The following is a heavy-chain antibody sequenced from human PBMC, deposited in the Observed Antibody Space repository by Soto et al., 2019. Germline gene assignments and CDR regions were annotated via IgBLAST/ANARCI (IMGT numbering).Heavy chain of an antibody. J-gene: IGHJ5*02. V-gene: IGHV1-58*01. CDR2: MVVGSGNT. CDR1: GFTFTSSA. D-gene: IGHD3-10*01. Sequence: SAKVSCKASGFTFTSSAVQWVRQARGQRLEWIGWMVVGSGNTNYAQKFQERVTITRDMSTSTAYMELSSLRSEDTAVYYCAADRTGRFGGFDPWGQGTPVTVSS. CDR3: AADRTGRFGGFDP.